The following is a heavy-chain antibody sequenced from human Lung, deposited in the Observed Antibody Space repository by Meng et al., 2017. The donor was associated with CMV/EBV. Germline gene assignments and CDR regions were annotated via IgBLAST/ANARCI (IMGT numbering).Heavy chain of an antibody. CDR1: GGSLSGYY. V-gene: IGHV4-34*01. J-gene: IGHJ4*02. CDR3: ARQYSSSYYSDY. D-gene: IGHD6-6*01. Sequence: LXCGIYGGSLSGYYWSWIRQTQGKGLEWIGEIRHSGDITNYNPSLKSRVTISIDTSKKQFSLKLSAVTAADKAVYYCARQYSSSYYSDYWGQGTLVTVSS. CDR2: IRHSGDIT.